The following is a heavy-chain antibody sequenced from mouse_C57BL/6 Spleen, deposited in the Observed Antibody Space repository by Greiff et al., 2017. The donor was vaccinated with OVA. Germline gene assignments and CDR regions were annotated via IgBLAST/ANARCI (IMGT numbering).Heavy chain of an antibody. J-gene: IGHJ2*01. CDR2: INPNNGGT. V-gene: IGHV1-26*01. Sequence: VQLQQSGPELVKPGASVKISCKASGYTFTDYYMNWVKQSHGKSLAWIGDINPNNGGTSYNQKFKGKATLTVDNSSSTAYMELRSLTSEDSAVYYCARDYSNYDFDYWGQGTTLTVSS. CDR3: ARDYSNYDFDY. CDR1: GYTFTDYY. D-gene: IGHD2-5*01.